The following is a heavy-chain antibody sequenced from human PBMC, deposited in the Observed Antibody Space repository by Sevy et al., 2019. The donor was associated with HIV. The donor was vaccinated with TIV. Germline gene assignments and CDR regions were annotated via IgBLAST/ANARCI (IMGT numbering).Heavy chain of an antibody. V-gene: IGHV3-33*01. CDR1: GFTFINYA. CDR2: IWSDGAYQ. Sequence: GGSLRLSCAAAGFTFINYAMHWVRQAPGKGLEWVAIIWSDGAYQYHGDSVKGRFTISRDNSKNTLYLQMNNVGVEDTAVYYCARGGYYYDNAAYYAFDSWGQGTLVTVSS. D-gene: IGHD3-22*01. CDR3: ARGGYYYDNAAYYAFDS. J-gene: IGHJ4*02.